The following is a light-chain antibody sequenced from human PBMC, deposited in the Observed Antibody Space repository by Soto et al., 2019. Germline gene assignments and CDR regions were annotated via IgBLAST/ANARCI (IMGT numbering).Light chain of an antibody. V-gene: IGKV1-5*01. CDR1: QSISSW. Sequence: DIPMPQSPSTLSASVGDRVTITCRASQSISSWLAWYQQKPGKAPKLLIYDAFSLESGVPSTFSGSGSGTDFTLTISSLQPADLAAYYWQQYNSYSNTFGQGTKLEIK. CDR3: QQYNSYSNT. J-gene: IGKJ2*01. CDR2: DAF.